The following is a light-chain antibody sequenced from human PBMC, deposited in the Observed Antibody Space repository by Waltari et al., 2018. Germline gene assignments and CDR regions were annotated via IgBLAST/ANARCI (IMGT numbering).Light chain of an antibody. CDR2: DAS. CDR1: QSLTTY. Sequence: IVLTQSPATLSLSPGERATLSCRASQSLTTYLAWYQQKPGQAPRLLIYDASNRATGIPARFSGGGSGTDFTLNINNVEPEDSAVYYCQQRSNWVTFGGGTKVEI. V-gene: IGKV3-11*01. J-gene: IGKJ4*01. CDR3: QQRSNWVT.